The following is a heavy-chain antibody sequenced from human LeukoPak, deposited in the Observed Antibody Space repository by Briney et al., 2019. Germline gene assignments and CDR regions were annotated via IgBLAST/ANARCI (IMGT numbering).Heavy chain of an antibody. V-gene: IGHV4-31*03. CDR2: IYYSGST. CDR3: ARIKKAEGFLIDS. J-gene: IGHJ4*02. Sequence: SETLSLTCSVSGDSISTGGHYWTWLRQPPGKGLEWIGYIYYSGSTYLSPSLKSRLTISVDTSRGQLSLKLSTVSAADTAVYFCARIKKAEGFLIDSWGQGSLAIVSS. CDR1: GDSISTGGHY.